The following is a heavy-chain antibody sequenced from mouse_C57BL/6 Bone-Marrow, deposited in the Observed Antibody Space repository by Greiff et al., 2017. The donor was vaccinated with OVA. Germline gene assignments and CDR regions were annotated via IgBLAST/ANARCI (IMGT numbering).Heavy chain of an antibody. V-gene: IGHV2-5*01. CDR2: IWRGGST. CDR1: GFSLTSYG. J-gene: IGHJ3*01. Sequence: QVTLKESGPGLVQPSQSLSITCTVSGFSLTSYGVHWVRQSPGKGLEWLGVIWRGGSTDYNAAFMSRLSITKDNSKSQVFFKMNSLQADDTAIYYCAIHYYDYDGAWFAYWGQGTLVTVSA. D-gene: IGHD2-4*01. CDR3: AIHYYDYDGAWFAY.